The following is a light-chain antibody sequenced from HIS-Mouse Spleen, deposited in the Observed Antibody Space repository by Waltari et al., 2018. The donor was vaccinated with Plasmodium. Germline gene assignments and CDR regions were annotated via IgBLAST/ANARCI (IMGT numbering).Light chain of an antibody. CDR3: QAWDSSTVV. J-gene: IGLJ2*01. Sequence: SYELTQPPSVSVSPGQPASITCSGAKLGYNYACWYRQKPGQSPVLVIYQDSKRPSGSPERFSGSNSGNTATLTISGTQAMDEADYYCQAWDSSTVVFGGGTKLTVL. V-gene: IGLV3-1*01. CDR1: KLGYNY. CDR2: QDS.